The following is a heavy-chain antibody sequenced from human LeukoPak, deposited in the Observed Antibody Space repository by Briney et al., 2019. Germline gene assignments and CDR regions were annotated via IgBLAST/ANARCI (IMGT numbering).Heavy chain of an antibody. CDR3: AKLTFGGVIVFDY. V-gene: IGHV3-33*06. D-gene: IGHD3-16*02. CDR1: GFTFSSYG. J-gene: IGHJ4*02. CDR2: IWYDGSNK. Sequence: GRSLRLSCAASGFTFSSYGMHWVRQAPGKGLEWVAVIWYDGSNKYYADSVKGRFTISRDNSKNTLYLQMNSLRAEDTAVYYCAKLTFGGVIVFDYWGQGTLVTVSS.